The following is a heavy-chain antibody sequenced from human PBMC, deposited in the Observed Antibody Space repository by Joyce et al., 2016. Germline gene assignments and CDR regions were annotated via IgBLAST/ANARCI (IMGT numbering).Heavy chain of an antibody. V-gene: IGHV5-51*01. Sequence: EVQLVQSGAEVKKPGESLKISCKGFEYSFSSFWIGWVRQMPGKGLEWVGIIFPADSDTRYSPSFQGQVTISADKSIRTAYRQWDSLKASDTAMYYCARLSMVRGTTPIDYWGQGTLVTVSS. J-gene: IGHJ4*02. CDR1: EYSFSSFW. D-gene: IGHD3-10*01. CDR3: ARLSMVRGTTPIDY. CDR2: IFPADSDT.